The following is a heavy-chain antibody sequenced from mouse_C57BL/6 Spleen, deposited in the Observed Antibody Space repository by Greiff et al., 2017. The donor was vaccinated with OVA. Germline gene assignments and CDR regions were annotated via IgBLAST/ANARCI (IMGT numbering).Heavy chain of an antibody. CDR1: GYAFSSSW. D-gene: IGHD2-1*01. CDR3: ARDGNYVPAWFAY. Sequence: VKLQESGPELVKPGASVKISCKASGYAFSSSWMNWVKQRPGKGLEWIGRIYPGDGDTNYNGKFKGKATLTADKSSSTAYMQLSSLTSEDSAVYFCARDGNYVPAWFAYWGQGTLVTVSA. J-gene: IGHJ3*01. V-gene: IGHV1-82*01. CDR2: IYPGDGDT.